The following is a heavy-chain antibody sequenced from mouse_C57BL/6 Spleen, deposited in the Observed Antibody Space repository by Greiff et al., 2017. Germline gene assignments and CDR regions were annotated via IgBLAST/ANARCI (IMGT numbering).Heavy chain of an antibody. V-gene: IGHV1-76*01. D-gene: IGHD2-1*01. J-gene: IGHJ2*01. CDR2: IYPGSGNT. CDR3: AREMIDYGNLYYFDY. Sequence: QVQLKESGAELVRPGASVKLSCKASGYTFTDYYINWVKQRPGQGLEWIARIYPGSGNTYYNEKFKGKATLTAEKSSSTAYMQLSSLTSEDSAVYFCAREMIDYGNLYYFDYWGQGTTLTVSS. CDR1: GYTFTDYY.